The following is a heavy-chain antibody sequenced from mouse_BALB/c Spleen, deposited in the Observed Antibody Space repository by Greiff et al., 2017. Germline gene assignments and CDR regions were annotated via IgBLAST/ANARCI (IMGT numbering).Heavy chain of an antibody. Sequence: QVQLQQSGPGLVQPSQSLSITCTVSGFSLTSYGVHWVRQSPGKGLEWLGVIWSGGSTDYNAAFISRLSISKDNSKSQVFFKMNSLQANDTAIYYCARSGGTTVVDAMDYWGQGTSVTVSS. V-gene: IGHV2-2*02. D-gene: IGHD1-1*01. CDR1: GFSLTSYG. CDR3: ARSGGTTVVDAMDY. CDR2: IWSGGST. J-gene: IGHJ4*01.